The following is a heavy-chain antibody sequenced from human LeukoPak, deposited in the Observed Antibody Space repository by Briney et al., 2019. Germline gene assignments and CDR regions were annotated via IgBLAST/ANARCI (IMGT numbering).Heavy chain of an antibody. Sequence: GGSLRLSCAASGFTSSGHSMTWVRQAPGKGLEWVANINLDGSERFYVDFVKGRFTISRDNADNSMYLQMNSLRAEDTAVYYCGRVIAGAIDYWGQGTLVTVSS. V-gene: IGHV3-7*01. J-gene: IGHJ4*02. D-gene: IGHD6-13*01. CDR2: INLDGSER. CDR1: GFTSSGHS. CDR3: GRVIAGAIDY.